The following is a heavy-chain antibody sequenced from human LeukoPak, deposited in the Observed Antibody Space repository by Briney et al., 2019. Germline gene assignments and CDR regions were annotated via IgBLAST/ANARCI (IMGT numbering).Heavy chain of an antibody. Sequence: ASVKVSCKASGYTFTSYYMHWVRQAPGQGLEWMEIINPSGGSTSYAQKFQGRVTMTRDMSTSTVYMELSCLRSEDTAVYYCAREYFRVEGLSHFDYWGQGTLVTVSS. CDR3: AREYFRVEGLSHFDY. V-gene: IGHV1-46*01. J-gene: IGHJ4*02. CDR1: GYTFTSYY. D-gene: IGHD2/OR15-2a*01. CDR2: INPSGGST.